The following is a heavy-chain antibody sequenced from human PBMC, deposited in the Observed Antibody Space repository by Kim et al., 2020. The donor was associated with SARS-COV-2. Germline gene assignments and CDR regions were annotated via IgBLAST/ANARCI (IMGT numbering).Heavy chain of an antibody. Sequence: GGSLRLSCAASGFTFSSYAMSWVRQAPGKGLEWVSAISGSGGSTYYADSVKGRFTISRDNSKNTLYLQMNSLRAEDTAVYYCAKKIRGIYYDSSGYFDYWGQGTLVTVSS. D-gene: IGHD3-22*01. CDR3: AKKIRGIYYDSSGYFDY. J-gene: IGHJ4*02. V-gene: IGHV3-23*01. CDR2: ISGSGGST. CDR1: GFTFSSYA.